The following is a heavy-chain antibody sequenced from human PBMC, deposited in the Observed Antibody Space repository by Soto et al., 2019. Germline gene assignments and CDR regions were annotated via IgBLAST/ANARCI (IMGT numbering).Heavy chain of an antibody. V-gene: IGHV1-18*01. Sequence: QVQLVQSGAEVKKPGASVKVSCKASGYTFTSYGISWVRQAPGQGLEWMGLISAYNGNTNYAQKLQGRVTMTTDTSTSTAYMELRSLRSDDPDVYYSARDVTMVRGVIVTPDCDYWGQGTLVTVSS. CDR1: GYTFTSYG. CDR2: ISAYNGNT. CDR3: ARDVTMVRGVIVTPDCDY. D-gene: IGHD3-10*01. J-gene: IGHJ4*02.